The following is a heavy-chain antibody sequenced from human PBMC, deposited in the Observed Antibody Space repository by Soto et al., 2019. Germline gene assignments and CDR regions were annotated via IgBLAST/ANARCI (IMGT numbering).Heavy chain of an antibody. CDR2: INPNSGGT. D-gene: IGHD4-17*01. J-gene: IGHJ6*02. V-gene: IGHV1-2*04. CDR3: ARDDLPVTINRNYYYGMDV. Sequence: ASVKVSCKASGYTFTGYYMHWVRQAPGQGLEWMGWINPNSGGTNYAQKFQGWVTMTRDTSISTAYMELSRLRSDDTAVYYCARDDLPVTINRNYYYGMDVWGQGTTVTVSS. CDR1: GYTFTGYY.